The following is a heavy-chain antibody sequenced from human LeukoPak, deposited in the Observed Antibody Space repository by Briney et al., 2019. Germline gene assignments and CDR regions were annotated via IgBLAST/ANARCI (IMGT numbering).Heavy chain of an antibody. J-gene: IGHJ6*03. V-gene: IGHV1-18*01. CDR2: ISAYNGNT. CDR3: ARDQYQLLFGYYYYYYYMDV. Sequence: ASVKVSCKASGYTFTSYGISWVRQAPGQGLEWMGWISAYNGNTNYAQKLQGRVTMTTDTSTSTAYMELRSLRSDDTAVYYCARDQYQLLFGYYYYYYYMDVWGKGTTVTVSS. D-gene: IGHD2-2*01. CDR1: GYTFTSYG.